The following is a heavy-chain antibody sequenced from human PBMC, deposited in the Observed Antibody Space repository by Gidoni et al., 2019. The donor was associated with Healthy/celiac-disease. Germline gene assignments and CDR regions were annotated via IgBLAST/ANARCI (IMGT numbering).Heavy chain of an antibody. J-gene: IGHJ4*02. Sequence: EVQLVESGGGLVQPGGSLRLSCAASGFTFSSYSMNWVRQAPGKGLEWVSYISSSSSTIYYADSVKGRFTISRDNAKNSLYLQMNSLRDEDTAVYYCARESNDYVWGSYRSVEISDFDYWGQGTLVTVSS. V-gene: IGHV3-48*02. D-gene: IGHD3-16*02. CDR2: ISSSSSTI. CDR1: GFTFSSYS. CDR3: ARESNDYVWGSYRSVEISDFDY.